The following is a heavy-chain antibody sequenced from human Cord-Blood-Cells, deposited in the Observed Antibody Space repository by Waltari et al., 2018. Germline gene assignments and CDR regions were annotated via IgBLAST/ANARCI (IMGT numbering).Heavy chain of an antibody. CDR3: ASYDSSGYYFDY. D-gene: IGHD3-22*01. CDR2: FYHSGST. V-gene: IGHV4-4*02. CDR1: GGSISSSNW. Sequence: QVQLQESCPGLVKPSGTLSLTCAVSGGSISSSNWCGWVRQPPGKGLEWIGEFYHSGSTNYNPSLKSRVTISVDKSKNQFSLKLSSVTAADTAVYYCASYDSSGYYFDYWGQGTLVTVSS. J-gene: IGHJ4*02.